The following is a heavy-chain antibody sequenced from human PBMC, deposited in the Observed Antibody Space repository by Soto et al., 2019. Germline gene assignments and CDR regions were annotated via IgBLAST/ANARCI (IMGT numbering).Heavy chain of an antibody. CDR1: GGTFSSYA. J-gene: IGHJ4*02. CDR2: IIPIFGTA. CDR3: ASAVGDTAMVNLDY. V-gene: IGHV1-69*13. Sequence: SVKVSCKASGGTFSSYAISWVRQAPGQGLEWMGGIIPIFGTANYAQKFQGRVTITADESTSTAYMELSSLRSEDTAVYYCASAVGDTAMVNLDYWGQRTLVTVSS. D-gene: IGHD5-18*01.